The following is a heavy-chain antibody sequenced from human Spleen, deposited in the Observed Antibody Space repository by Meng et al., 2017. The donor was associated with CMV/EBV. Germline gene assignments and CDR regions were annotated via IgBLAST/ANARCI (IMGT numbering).Heavy chain of an antibody. J-gene: IGHJ3*01. CDR3: AKEPRSWYGGDGFDV. Sequence: GESLKISCAASGFTFSSYDMNWVRQAPGKGLECVSKISSSGSIIFYADSVKGRFIISGDSSTNTVFLQMNSLRAEDTAVYYCAKEPRSWYGGDGFDVWGHGTMVTVSS. CDR1: GFTFSSYD. D-gene: IGHD6-13*01. V-gene: IGHV3-48*03. CDR2: ISSSGSII.